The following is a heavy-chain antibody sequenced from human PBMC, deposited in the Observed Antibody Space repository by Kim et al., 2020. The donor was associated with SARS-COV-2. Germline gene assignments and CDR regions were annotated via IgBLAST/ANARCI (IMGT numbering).Heavy chain of an antibody. CDR3: ARGLGGV. J-gene: IGHJ6*02. V-gene: IGHV4-34*01. Sequence: SETLSLTCAVYGESFSDYYWTWIRQPPGKGLEWIGEIYHNGSTNYNPSLKSRVTISIDTSKNQFSLNLNFVTAADTAVYYCARGLGGVWGQGTTVTVSS. CDR1: GESFSDYY. CDR2: IYHNGST. D-gene: IGHD3-10*01.